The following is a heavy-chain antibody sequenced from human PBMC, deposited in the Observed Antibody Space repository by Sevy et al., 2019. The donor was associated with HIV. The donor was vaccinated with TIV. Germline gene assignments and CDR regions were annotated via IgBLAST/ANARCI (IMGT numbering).Heavy chain of an antibody. V-gene: IGHV1-69*13. CDR2: IIPIFGTA. CDR1: GGTFSSYA. Sequence: ASLKVSCKASGGTFSSYAISWVRQAPGQGLEWMGGIIPIFGTANYAQKFQGRVTITADESTSTAYMELSSLRSEDTAVYYCARLVTSGTYYFDYWGQGTLVTVSS. CDR3: ARLVTSGTYYFDY. J-gene: IGHJ4*02. D-gene: IGHD3-10*01.